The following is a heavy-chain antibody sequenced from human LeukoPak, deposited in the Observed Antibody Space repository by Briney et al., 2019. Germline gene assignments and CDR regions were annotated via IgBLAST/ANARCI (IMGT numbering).Heavy chain of an antibody. CDR2: ISSSGSTI. V-gene: IGHV3-11*04. J-gene: IGHJ4*02. CDR3: ASLPDTVTTIFFDY. CDR1: GFTFSDYY. D-gene: IGHD4-17*01. Sequence: KPGGSLRLSCAASGFTFSDYYMSWIRQAPGKGLEWVSYISSSGSTIYYADSVKGRFTISRDNAKNSLYLQMNSLRAEDTAVYYYASLPDTVTTIFFDYWGQGTLVTVSS.